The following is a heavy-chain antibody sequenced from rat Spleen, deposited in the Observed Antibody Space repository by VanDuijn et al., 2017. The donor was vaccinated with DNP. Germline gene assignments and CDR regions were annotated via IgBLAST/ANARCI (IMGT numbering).Heavy chain of an antibody. J-gene: IGHJ3*01. CDR3: VREGTTTWFAY. CDR1: GFTFSYYW. D-gene: IGHD1-8*01. Sequence: EVQLVESGGGLVQPGRSLKLSCAASGFTFSYYWMAWIRQVPGKGLEWIASITGGGGTTSYPDSVKGRFTISRDDAKNTLSLQMNSLRSEDTATYYCVREGTTTWFAYWGQGTLVTVSS. CDR2: ITGGGGTT. V-gene: IGHV5-31*01.